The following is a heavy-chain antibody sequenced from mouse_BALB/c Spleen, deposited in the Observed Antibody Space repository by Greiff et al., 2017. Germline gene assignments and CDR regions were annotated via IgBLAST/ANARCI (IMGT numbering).Heavy chain of an antibody. D-gene: IGHD2-1*01. Sequence: EVQLQQSGPGLVKPSQSLSLTCTVTGYSITSDYAWNWIRQFPGNKLEWMGYISYSGSTSYNPSLKSRISITRDTSKNQFFLQLNSVTTEDTATYYCARGDYGNLDYWGQGTTLTVSS. V-gene: IGHV3-2*02. CDR2: ISYSGST. CDR3: ARGDYGNLDY. J-gene: IGHJ2*01. CDR1: GYSITSDYA.